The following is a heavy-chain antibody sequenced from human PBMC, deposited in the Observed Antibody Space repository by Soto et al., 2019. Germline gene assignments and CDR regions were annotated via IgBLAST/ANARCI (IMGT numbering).Heavy chain of an antibody. CDR1: GYTLIELS. V-gene: IGHV1-24*01. CDR3: ATAHQWLGDYYYGMDV. D-gene: IGHD6-19*01. J-gene: IGHJ6*02. CDR2: FDPESGEA. Sequence: GASVKVSCKVSGYTLIELSMHWVRQAPGKGLEWMARFDPESGEAIYAQKFQGRVTMTEDTSTDTAYMELSSLRSEDTAVYYCATAHQWLGDYYYGMDVWGQGTTATVSS.